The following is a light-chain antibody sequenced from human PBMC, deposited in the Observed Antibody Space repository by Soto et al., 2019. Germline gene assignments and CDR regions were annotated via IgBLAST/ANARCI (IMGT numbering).Light chain of an antibody. V-gene: IGKV1-5*01. Sequence: DIQMTQSPSTLSASVGDRVTITCRASQSISSWLAWYQQKPGKAPKLLIYDASSLESGVPSRFSGSGSGTEFTLPRSSLQPDDFATYYCQQYKSYSSFGPGTKVEIK. CDR2: DAS. CDR1: QSISSW. J-gene: IGKJ1*01. CDR3: QQYKSYSS.